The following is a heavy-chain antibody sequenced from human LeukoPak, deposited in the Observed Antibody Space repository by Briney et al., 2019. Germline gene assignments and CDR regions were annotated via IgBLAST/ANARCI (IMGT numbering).Heavy chain of an antibody. J-gene: IGHJ4*02. V-gene: IGHV3-30-3*01. Sequence: GGSLRLSCAASGFTFNSHAMHWVRQAPGKGLEWVAVISSDGSNKYYADSVKGRFTISRDNSKNTLYLQMNSLRAEDTAVYYCARDRYSSGWYGDFDCWGQGTLVTVSS. CDR1: GFTFNSHA. D-gene: IGHD6-19*01. CDR2: ISSDGSNK. CDR3: ARDRYSSGWYGDFDC.